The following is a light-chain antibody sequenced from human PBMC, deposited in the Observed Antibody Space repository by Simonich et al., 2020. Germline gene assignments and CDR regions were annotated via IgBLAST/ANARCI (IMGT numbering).Light chain of an antibody. Sequence: DIQLTQSPSFLSASVGDRVTITCRASQGISSYLAWYQQKPGKAPKLLIYDASNLEKGVPSRFSGSGSGTDFTFTISSLQPEDIATYYCQQYDNLPPLFTFGPGTKVDIK. CDR2: DAS. CDR1: QGISSY. CDR3: QQYDNLPPLFT. J-gene: IGKJ3*01. V-gene: IGKV1-33*01.